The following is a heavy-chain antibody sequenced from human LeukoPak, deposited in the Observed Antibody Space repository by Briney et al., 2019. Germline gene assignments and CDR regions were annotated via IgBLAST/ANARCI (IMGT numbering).Heavy chain of an antibody. D-gene: IGHD5-12*01. V-gene: IGHV1-8*01. CDR1: GYTFTSYD. CDR2: MNPNSGNT. J-gene: IGHJ5*02. Sequence: AXVKVSCKASGYTFTSYDINWVRQATGQGLEWMGWMNPNSGNTGYAQKFQGRVTMTRNTSISTAYMELSSLRSEDTAVYYCARVMGRRTWWLRKNDWFDPWGQGTLVTVSS. CDR3: ARVMGRRTWWLRKNDWFDP.